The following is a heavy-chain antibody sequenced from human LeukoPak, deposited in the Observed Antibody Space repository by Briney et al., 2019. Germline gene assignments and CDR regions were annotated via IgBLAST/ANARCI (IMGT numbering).Heavy chain of an antibody. V-gene: IGHV4-61*01. CDR1: GGSISSGSYY. Sequence: SQTLSLTCTVSGGSISSGSYYWSWIRQPPGKGLEWIGYIYYSGSTNYNPSLKSQVTISVDTSKNQFSLKLSSVTAADTAVYYCARDVAAAINWFDPWGQGTLVTVSS. CDR3: ARDVAAAINWFDP. CDR2: IYYSGST. J-gene: IGHJ5*02. D-gene: IGHD6-13*01.